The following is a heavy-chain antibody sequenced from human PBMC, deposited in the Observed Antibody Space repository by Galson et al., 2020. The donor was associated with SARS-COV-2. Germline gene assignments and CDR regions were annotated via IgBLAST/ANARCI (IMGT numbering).Heavy chain of an antibody. J-gene: IGHJ4*02. D-gene: IGHD4-17*01. V-gene: IGHV3-74*01. CDR2: INSDGSST. CDR3: ARDPTTVTTSLFDY. Sequence: GESLKISCAASGFTFSSYWMHWVRQAPGKGLVWVSRINSDGSSTSYADSVKGRFTISRDNAKNTLYLQMNSLRAEDTAVYYCARDPTTVTTSLFDYWGQGTLVTVSS. CDR1: GFTFSSYW.